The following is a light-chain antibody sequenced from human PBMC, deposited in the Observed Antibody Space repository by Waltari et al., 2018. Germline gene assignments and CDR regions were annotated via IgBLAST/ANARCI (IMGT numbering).Light chain of an antibody. CDR1: QSLLRSDGYNS. Sequence: EIVLTQSPLYLPVTPGEPASISCRYSQSLLRSDGYNSLDWLLQRPGQSPQVLIYLGSNRASGVPDRFSGSGSGTDFTLKISRVEAEDVGIYYCMQALEGFTFGEGTKVEIK. CDR2: LGS. CDR3: MQALEGFT. V-gene: IGKV2-28*01. J-gene: IGKJ4*01.